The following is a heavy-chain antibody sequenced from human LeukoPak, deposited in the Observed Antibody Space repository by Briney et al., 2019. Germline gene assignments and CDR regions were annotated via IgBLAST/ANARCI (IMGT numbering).Heavy chain of an antibody. CDR2: IYYSGST. J-gene: IGHJ5*02. Sequence: PSETLSLTCTVSGGSISSYYWSWIRQPPGKGLEWFGYIYYSGSTNYNPSLKSRVTISVDTSKNQFSLKLSSVTAADTAVYYCARDNGSSEWAWFDPWGQGTLVTVSS. D-gene: IGHD6-13*01. V-gene: IGHV4-59*01. CDR1: GGSISSYY. CDR3: ARDNGSSEWAWFDP.